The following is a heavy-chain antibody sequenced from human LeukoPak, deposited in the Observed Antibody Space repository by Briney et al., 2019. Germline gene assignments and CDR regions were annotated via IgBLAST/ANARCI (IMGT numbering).Heavy chain of an antibody. CDR1: GGSISSSSYY. Sequence: SETLSLTCTVSGGSISSSSYYWGWIRQPPGKGLEWIGSIYYSGSTYYNPSLKSRITISVDTSKNQFSLKLSSVTAADTAVYYCAGGYSYHYWGQGTLVTVSS. CDR2: IYYSGST. CDR3: AGGYSYHY. D-gene: IGHD5-18*01. V-gene: IGHV4-39*01. J-gene: IGHJ4*02.